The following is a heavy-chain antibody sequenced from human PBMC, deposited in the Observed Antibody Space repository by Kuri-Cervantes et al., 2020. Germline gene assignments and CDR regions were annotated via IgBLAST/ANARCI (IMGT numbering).Heavy chain of an antibody. CDR2: INHSGSS. J-gene: IGHJ4*02. D-gene: IGHD6-19*01. Sequence: GSLRLSCAVYGGSFSGYYWSWIRQPPGKGLEWIGEINHSGSSNYNPSLKSRVTIPVDTSKNQFSLKLSSVTAADTAVYYCARRYVIAVAGTGFDYWGQGTLVTVSS. V-gene: IGHV4-34*01. CDR1: GGSFSGYY. CDR3: ARRYVIAVAGTGFDY.